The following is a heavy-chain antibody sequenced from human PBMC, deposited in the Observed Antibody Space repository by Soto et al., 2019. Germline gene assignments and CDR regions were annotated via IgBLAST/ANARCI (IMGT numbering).Heavy chain of an antibody. CDR2: ISYDGSNK. CDR3: AKDLWSGSYSPLDY. V-gene: IGHV3-30*18. CDR1: GFTFSSYG. J-gene: IGHJ4*02. Sequence: QVQLVESGGGVVQPGRSLRLSCAASGFTFSSYGMHWVRQAPGKGLEWVAVISYDGSNKYYADSVKGRFTISRDNSKNTLYLQMNSLRADYTAVYYCAKDLWSGSYSPLDYWGQGTLVTVSS. D-gene: IGHD1-26*01.